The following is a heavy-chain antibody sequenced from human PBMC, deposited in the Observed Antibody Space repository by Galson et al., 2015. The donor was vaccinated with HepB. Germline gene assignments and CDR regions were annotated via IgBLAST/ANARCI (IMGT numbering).Heavy chain of an antibody. J-gene: IGHJ5*02. V-gene: IGHV7-4-1*02. CDR2: INTNTGNP. CDR3: ARDAETYCGGDCYSGWFDP. CDR1: GYTFTSYY. Sequence: SVKVSCKAPGYTFTSYYMHWVRQAPGQGLEWMGWINTNTGNPTYAQGFTGRFVFSLDTSVSTAYLQISSLKAEDTAVYYCARDAETYCGGDCYSGWFDPWGQGTLVTVSS. D-gene: IGHD2-21*02.